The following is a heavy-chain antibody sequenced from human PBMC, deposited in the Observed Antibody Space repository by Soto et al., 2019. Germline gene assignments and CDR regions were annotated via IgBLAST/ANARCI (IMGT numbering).Heavy chain of an antibody. D-gene: IGHD6-6*01. Sequence: PSETLSLTCTVSGGSISSYYWSWIRQPAGKGLEWIRRIYTNGSTNYNPSLKSRVTMSVDTSKNQFSLKLSSVTAADTAVYYCEREIAARYDYYGMDVGGQGTTVTVSS. CDR2: IYTNGST. V-gene: IGHV4-4*07. J-gene: IGHJ6*02. CDR3: EREIAARYDYYGMDV. CDR1: GGSISSYY.